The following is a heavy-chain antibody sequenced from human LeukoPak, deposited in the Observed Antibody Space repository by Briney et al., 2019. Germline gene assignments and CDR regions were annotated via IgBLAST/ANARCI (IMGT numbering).Heavy chain of an antibody. J-gene: IGHJ4*02. D-gene: IGHD4-23*01. CDR3: ARGIWSARTVDYYFDY. Sequence: ASVKVSCKASGYTFTSYAIHWVRQAPGQRFEWMGWINAGNGHTKYSQNFQGRVTITRDSSASTVYMELNSLTSEDTAVYYCARGIWSARTVDYYFDYWGQGTLVTVSS. V-gene: IGHV1-3*01. CDR2: INAGNGHT. CDR1: GYTFTSYA.